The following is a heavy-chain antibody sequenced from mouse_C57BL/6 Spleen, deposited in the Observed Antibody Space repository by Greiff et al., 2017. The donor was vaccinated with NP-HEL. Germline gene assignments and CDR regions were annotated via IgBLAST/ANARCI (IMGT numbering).Heavy chain of an antibody. CDR3: ARDYYGSSPNWYFDV. CDR2: INPNNGGT. D-gene: IGHD1-1*01. Sequence: EVQLQQSGPELVKPGASVKMSCKASGYTFTDYNMHWVKQSHGKSLEWIGYINPNNGGTSYNQKFKGKATLTVNKSSSTAYMELRSLTSEDSAVYYCARDYYGSSPNWYFDVWGTGTTVTVSS. J-gene: IGHJ1*03. V-gene: IGHV1-22*01. CDR1: GYTFTDYN.